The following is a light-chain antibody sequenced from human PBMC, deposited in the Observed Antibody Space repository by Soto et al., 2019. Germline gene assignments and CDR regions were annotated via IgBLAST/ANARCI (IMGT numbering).Light chain of an antibody. CDR2: AAS. J-gene: IGKJ4*01. CDR1: QDIRRS. Sequence: DIQMTQSPSSLSASVGDRVTITCRASQDIRRSLAWYQQRAGKVPKLLIQAASALHSGVPSRFSGSGSGTVFPLTIAGLQPEDVGTYYCQKYSSAPLTFGGGTKGEIK. CDR3: QKYSSAPLT. V-gene: IGKV1-27*01.